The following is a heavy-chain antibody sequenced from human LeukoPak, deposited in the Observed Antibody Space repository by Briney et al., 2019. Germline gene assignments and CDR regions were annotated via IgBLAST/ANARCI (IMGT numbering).Heavy chain of an antibody. J-gene: IGHJ5*02. D-gene: IGHD1-1*01. V-gene: IGHV1-69*04. CDR1: GGTFSSYA. CDR3: ARVTAAPTGYNWFDP. Sequence: GASVKVSCKASGGTFSSYAISWVRQAPGQGLEWMGRIIPILGLANYAQKFQGRVTITADTTTRPVYMEVSSLRSEDTAVYYCARVTAAPTGYNWFDPWGQGTLVTVSS. CDR2: IIPILGLA.